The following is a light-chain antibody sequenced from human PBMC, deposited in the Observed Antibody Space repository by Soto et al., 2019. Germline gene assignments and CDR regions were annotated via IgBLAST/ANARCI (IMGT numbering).Light chain of an antibody. V-gene: IGKV1-5*03. CDR2: KAS. J-gene: IGKJ1*01. CDR3: QQYNSYSPT. Sequence: SQSISVWLAWYQQKAGKAPNLLIYKASRLESGVPSRFSGSGSETEFTLTISGLQPGDSATYYCQQYNSYSPTFGQGTKVDIK. CDR1: QSISVW.